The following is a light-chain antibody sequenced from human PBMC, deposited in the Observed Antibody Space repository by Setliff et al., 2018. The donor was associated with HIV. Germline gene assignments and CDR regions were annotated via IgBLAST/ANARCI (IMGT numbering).Light chain of an antibody. CDR1: SSDVGAYDY. CDR3: CSYAGSYTYI. V-gene: IGLV2-11*01. CDR2: DVT. Sequence: QSVLTQPASVSGSPGQSITISCAGTSSDVGAYDYVSWYQQHPGKAPKLMIYDVTKRPSGVPDRFSGSKSGNTASLTISGLQAEDEADYCCCSYAGSYTYIFGSGTKVTVL. J-gene: IGLJ1*01.